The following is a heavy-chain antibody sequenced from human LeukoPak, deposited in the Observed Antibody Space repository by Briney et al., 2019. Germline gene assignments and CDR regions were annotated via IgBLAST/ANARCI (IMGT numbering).Heavy chain of an antibody. CDR3: ARDLRKKIAAAGTSYYYYYGMDV. V-gene: IGHV4-59*01. CDR1: GGSNSSYY. J-gene: IGHJ6*02. D-gene: IGHD6-13*01. CDR2: IYYSGST. Sequence: SETLSLTCTVSGGSNSSYYWSWIRQPPGKGLEWIGYIYYSGSTNYNPSLKSRVTISVDTSKNQFSLKLSSVTAADTAVYYCARDLRKKIAAAGTSYYYYYGMDVWGQGTTVTVSS.